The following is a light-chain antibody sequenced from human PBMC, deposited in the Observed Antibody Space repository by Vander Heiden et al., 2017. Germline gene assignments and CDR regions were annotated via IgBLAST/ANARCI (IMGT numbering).Light chain of an antibody. CDR3: AAWDDSLSGPV. Sequence: QSVLTQPPSASGTPGQRVTISCSGSSSNIGSNLVYWYQQVPGTAPKLLIYSDNQRPSGVPDRFSVSKSGTSASRAISGLRSEDEADYYCAAWDDSLSGPVFGGGTKLTVL. CDR1: SSNIGSNL. J-gene: IGLJ3*02. CDR2: SDN. V-gene: IGLV1-47*02.